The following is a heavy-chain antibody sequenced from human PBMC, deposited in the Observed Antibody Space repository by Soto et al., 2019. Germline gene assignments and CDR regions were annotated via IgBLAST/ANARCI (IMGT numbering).Heavy chain of an antibody. CDR1: GFTFSDYY. V-gene: IGHV3-11*06. Sequence: GGSLRLSCAASGFTFSDYYMSWIRQAPGKGLEWVSYISSSSSHTNYADSVKGRFTISRDNAKNSLYLQMNSLRAEDTAVYYCARGSYYDFWSGYWDYYYYGMDVWGQGTTVTVYS. J-gene: IGHJ6*02. D-gene: IGHD3-3*01. CDR2: ISSSSSHT. CDR3: ARGSYYDFWSGYWDYYYYGMDV.